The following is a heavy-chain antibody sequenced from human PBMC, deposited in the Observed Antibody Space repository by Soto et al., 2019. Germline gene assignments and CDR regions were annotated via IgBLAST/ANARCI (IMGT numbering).Heavy chain of an antibody. V-gene: IGHV3-30-3*01. J-gene: IGHJ6*02. Sequence: PGGSLRLSCAASGFTFSSYAIHWGRQAPGKGLEWVAVISYDGSNKYYADSVKGRFTISRDNSKNTLYLQMNSLRAEDTAVYYCARGGGRYYYDSSGYLPLNYYYYGMDVWGQGTTVTVSS. D-gene: IGHD3-22*01. CDR3: ARGGGRYYYDSSGYLPLNYYYYGMDV. CDR2: ISYDGSNK. CDR1: GFTFSSYA.